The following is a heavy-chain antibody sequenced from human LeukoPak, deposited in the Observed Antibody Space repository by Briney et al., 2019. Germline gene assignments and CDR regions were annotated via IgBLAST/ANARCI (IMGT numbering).Heavy chain of an antibody. CDR2: INPNSGGT. J-gene: IGHJ3*02. CDR3: ARVFYYGSGGYSTYDAFDI. D-gene: IGHD3-10*01. V-gene: IGHV1-2*02. CDR1: GYTFTGYY. Sequence: ASVKVSCKASGYTFTGYYMHWVRQAPGQGLEWMGWINPNSGGTNYAQKLQGRVTMTTDTSTSTAYMELRSLRSDDTAVYYCARVFYYGSGGYSTYDAFDIWGQGTMVTVSS.